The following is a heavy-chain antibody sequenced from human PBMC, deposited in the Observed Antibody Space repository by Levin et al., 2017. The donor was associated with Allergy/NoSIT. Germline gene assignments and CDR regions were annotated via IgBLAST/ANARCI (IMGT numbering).Heavy chain of an antibody. Sequence: PSETLSLTCAVYGGSFSGYYWSWIRQPPGKGLEWIGEINHSGSTNYNPSLKSRVTISVDTSKNQFSLKLSSVTAADTAVYYCARGYYYDSSGYRIPVRFDYWGQGTLVTVSS. D-gene: IGHD3-22*01. J-gene: IGHJ4*02. V-gene: IGHV4-34*01. CDR1: GGSFSGYY. CDR3: ARGYYYDSSGYRIPVRFDY. CDR2: INHSGST.